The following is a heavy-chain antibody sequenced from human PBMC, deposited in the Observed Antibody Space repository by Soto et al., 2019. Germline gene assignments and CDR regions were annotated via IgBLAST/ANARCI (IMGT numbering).Heavy chain of an antibody. CDR1: GGSISSGGYS. V-gene: IGHV4-30-2*01. CDR2: IYHSEST. D-gene: IGHD4-17*01. CDR3: ARYTRSDRATVTGYFDY. Sequence: PLETLSLTCAASGGSISSGGYSWSWIRQPPGKGLEWIGYIYHSESTYYNPSLKSRVTISVDRSKNQFSLKLSSVTAADTAVYYCARYTRSDRATVTGYFDYWGQGTLVTVSS. J-gene: IGHJ4*02.